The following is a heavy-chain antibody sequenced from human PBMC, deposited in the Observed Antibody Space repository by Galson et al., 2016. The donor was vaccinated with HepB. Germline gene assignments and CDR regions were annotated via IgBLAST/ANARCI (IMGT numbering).Heavy chain of an antibody. CDR1: GFTLGNYW. CDR2: IKKDGSEI. Sequence: SLRLSCAVSGFTLGNYWMNWARQAPGKGLEWLANIKKDGSEINYVDSVKGRPTISRDNAKNSLYLQMNSLRAEDTALYYCTRNFDLWGRGTQVTVSS. V-gene: IGHV3-7*04. CDR3: TRNFDL. J-gene: IGHJ2*01.